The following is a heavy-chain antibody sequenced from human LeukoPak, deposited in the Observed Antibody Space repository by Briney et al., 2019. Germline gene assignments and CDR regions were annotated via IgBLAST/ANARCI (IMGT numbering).Heavy chain of an antibody. CDR1: GGTFSSYA. V-gene: IGHV1-69*04. CDR3: ARDPQTLSKEMALLDY. J-gene: IGHJ4*02. Sequence: SVTVSCKASGGTFSSYAISWVRQAPGQGLEWMGRIIPILGIANYAQKFQGRVTITADKSTSTAYMELSSLRSEDTAVYYCARDPQTLSKEMALLDYWGQGTLVTVSS. CDR2: IIPILGIA. D-gene: IGHD5-24*01.